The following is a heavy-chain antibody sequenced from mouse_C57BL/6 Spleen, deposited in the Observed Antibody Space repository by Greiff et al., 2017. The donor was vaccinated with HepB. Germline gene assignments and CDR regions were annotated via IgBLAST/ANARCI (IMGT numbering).Heavy chain of an antibody. CDR1: GYTFTDYN. V-gene: IGHV1-18*01. Sequence: EVQLQQSGPELVKPGASVKIPCKASGYTFTDYNMDWVKQSHGKSLEWIGDINPNNGGTIYNQKFKGKATLTVDKSSSTAYMELRSLTSEDTAVYYCARYGPASYDYAMDYGGQGTSVTVSS. CDR2: INPNNGGT. D-gene: IGHD1-1*01. CDR3: ARYGPASYDYAMDY. J-gene: IGHJ4*01.